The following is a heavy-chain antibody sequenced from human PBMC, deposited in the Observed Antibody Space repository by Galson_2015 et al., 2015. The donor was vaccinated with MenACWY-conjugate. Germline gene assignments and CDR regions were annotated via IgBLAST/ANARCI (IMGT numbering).Heavy chain of an antibody. V-gene: IGHV5-51*01. Sequence: QSGAEVKEPGESLKISCKGSGYTFTNYWIAWVRQVPGKGLEWMGIIYPSDSDTKYSPSFQGQVTISADKSISTAYLRWSSLKASDTAMYYCARRRGHNAFDIWGQGTMVTVSS. CDR1: GYTFTNYW. D-gene: IGHD5-12*01. CDR3: ARRRGHNAFDI. CDR2: IYPSDSDT. J-gene: IGHJ3*02.